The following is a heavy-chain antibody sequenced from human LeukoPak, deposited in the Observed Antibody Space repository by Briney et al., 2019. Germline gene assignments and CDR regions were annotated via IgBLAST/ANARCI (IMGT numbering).Heavy chain of an antibody. V-gene: IGHV3-9*01. D-gene: IGHD3-10*01. Sequence: PGGSLRLSCAASGFTFDDYTIHWVRQVPGKGLEWVSRVSWNSGSIGYADSVKGRFTISRDNAKNSLYLQMNSLRAEDTALYYCAKDLPYGSGSYNDAFDIWGQGTMVTVSS. CDR2: VSWNSGSI. CDR3: AKDLPYGSGSYNDAFDI. CDR1: GFTFDDYT. J-gene: IGHJ3*02.